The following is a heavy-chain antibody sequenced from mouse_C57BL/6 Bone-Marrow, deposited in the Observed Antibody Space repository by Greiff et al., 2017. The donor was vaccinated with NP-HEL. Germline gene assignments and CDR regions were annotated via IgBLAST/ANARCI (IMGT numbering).Heavy chain of an antibody. D-gene: IGHD2-1*01. J-gene: IGHJ1*03. CDR2: INSDGSAI. V-gene: IGHV11-2*01. CDR3: MRYGNYWYFDV. Sequence: EVMLVETGGGLVQPGGSRGLSCEGSGFTFSGFWMSWVRQTPGKTLEWIGDINSDGSAINYAPSIKDRFTIFRDNDKSTLYLQMSNVRSEDTATYFCMRYGNYWYFDVWDTGTTVTVSS. CDR1: GFTFSGFW.